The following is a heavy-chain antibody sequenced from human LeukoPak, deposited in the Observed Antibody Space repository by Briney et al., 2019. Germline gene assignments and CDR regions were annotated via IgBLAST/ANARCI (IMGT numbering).Heavy chain of an antibody. V-gene: IGHV1-18*01. Sequence: ASVKVSCKASGYTFTSYGISWVRQAPGQGLQWLGWISASNGNTNYAQKFRDRVTMSTDTSTGTAYLDVRSLTSDDTAVYYCARDHSNWNYAPDFWGQGTLVIVSS. CDR3: ARDHSNWNYAPDF. CDR2: ISASNGNT. CDR1: GYTFTSYG. J-gene: IGHJ4*02. D-gene: IGHD1-7*01.